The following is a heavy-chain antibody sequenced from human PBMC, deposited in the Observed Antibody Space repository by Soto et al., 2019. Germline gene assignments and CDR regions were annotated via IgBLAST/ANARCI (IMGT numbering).Heavy chain of an antibody. CDR1: GFTFSSYS. CDR2: ISSSSSYI. CDR3: ARVYHYYGSGSYYNVWRGFYYYGMDV. V-gene: IGHV3-21*01. Sequence: EVQLVESGGGLVKPGGSLRLSCAASGFTFSSYSMNWVRQAPGKGLEWVSSISSSSSYIYYADSVKGRFTISRDNAKNSLYLQMNSLRAEDTAVYYCARVYHYYGSGSYYNVWRGFYYYGMDVWGQGTTVTVSS. J-gene: IGHJ6*02. D-gene: IGHD3-10*01.